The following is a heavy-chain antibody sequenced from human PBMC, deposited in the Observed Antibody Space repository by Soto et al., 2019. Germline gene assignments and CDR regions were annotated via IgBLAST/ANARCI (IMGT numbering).Heavy chain of an antibody. CDR2: IFQSGST. J-gene: IGHJ5*02. CDR1: GGTIRSPDW. CDR3: ARGRGRYSSGWSWFDP. Sequence: LSLTCGVSGGTIRSPDWWTWVRQPPGKGLEWIGEIFQSGSTNYTPSLESRVTISVDKSKNQFSLTLTSVTAADTAVYFCARGRGRYSSGWSWFDPWGQGILVTVSS. V-gene: IGHV4-4*01. D-gene: IGHD6-19*01.